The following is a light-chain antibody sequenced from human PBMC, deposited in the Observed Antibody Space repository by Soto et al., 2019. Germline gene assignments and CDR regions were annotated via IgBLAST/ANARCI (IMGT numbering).Light chain of an antibody. V-gene: IGKV1-39*01. Sequence: IQMTHSPSSLSASVGDRVIITCRSDHSINNYLNWYQQRPGKVPKLLIYAASTLQSGVPSRFSGSGSGRVFTLTINSLQPEDLATYYCQQSYSTLGTFGRGTRVDI. CDR2: AAS. CDR3: QQSYSTLGT. CDR1: HSINNY. J-gene: IGKJ2*01.